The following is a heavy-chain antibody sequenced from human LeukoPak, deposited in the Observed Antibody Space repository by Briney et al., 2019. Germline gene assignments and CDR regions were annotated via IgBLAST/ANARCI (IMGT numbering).Heavy chain of an antibody. CDR3: ARPTYYYDSSGYTFDY. V-gene: IGHV3-7*01. D-gene: IGHD3-22*01. Sequence: GGSLRLSCAASGFTFSSYWMSWVRQPPGKGLEWVANIKQDGSEKYYVDSVKGRFTISRDNAKNSLYLQMNSLRAEDTAVYYCARPTYYYDSSGYTFDYWGQGTLVTVSS. CDR2: IKQDGSEK. CDR1: GFTFSSYW. J-gene: IGHJ4*02.